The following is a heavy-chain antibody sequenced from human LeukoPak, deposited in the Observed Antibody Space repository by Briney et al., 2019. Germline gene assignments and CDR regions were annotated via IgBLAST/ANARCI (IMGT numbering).Heavy chain of an antibody. Sequence: GGSLRLSCAASGFTFSSYGMSWVRQAPGKGLEWVSTISGSGGSTYYADSVKGRFTISRDNSKNTLYLQMNSLRAEDTAVYYCASSSSCCSGAFDIWGQGTMVTVSS. J-gene: IGHJ3*02. CDR3: ASSSSCCSGAFDI. D-gene: IGHD6-13*01. CDR2: ISGSGGST. V-gene: IGHV3-23*01. CDR1: GFTFSSYG.